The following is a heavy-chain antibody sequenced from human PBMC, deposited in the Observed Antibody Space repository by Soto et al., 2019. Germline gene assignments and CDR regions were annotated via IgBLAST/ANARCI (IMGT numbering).Heavy chain of an antibody. CDR1: GFTFDDYT. Sequence: HPGGSLRLSCAASGFTFDDYTMHWVRQAPGKGLEWVSLISWDGGSTYYADSVKGRFTISRDNSKNSLYLQMNSLRTEDTALYYCAKDLALSRIGAYYYGMDAWGQGTTVTVS. J-gene: IGHJ6*02. CDR2: ISWDGGST. D-gene: IGHD3-10*01. CDR3: AKDLALSRIGAYYYGMDA. V-gene: IGHV3-43*01.